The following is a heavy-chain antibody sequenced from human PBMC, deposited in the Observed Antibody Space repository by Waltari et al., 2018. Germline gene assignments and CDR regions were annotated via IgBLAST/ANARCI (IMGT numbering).Heavy chain of an antibody. CDR3: SRQVLGYCTSAACRRLES. J-gene: IGHJ4*02. D-gene: IGHD2-2*03. Sequence: QVQLQESGPGLVKSSETLSLTCDVSGYAFNRRFYWGWTRQAPGQGLEWVATIYHDGTTFYNPSLKSRLSVSMDTSKNQISLTLKSVTAADTAVYYCSRQVLGYCTSAACRRLESWGQGTLVTVSS. CDR2: IYHDGTT. V-gene: IGHV4-38-2*01. CDR1: GYAFNRRFY.